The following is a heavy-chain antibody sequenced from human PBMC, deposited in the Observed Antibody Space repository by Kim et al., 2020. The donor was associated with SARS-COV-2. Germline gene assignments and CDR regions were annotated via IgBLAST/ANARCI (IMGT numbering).Heavy chain of an antibody. V-gene: IGHV1-69*13. CDR2: IIPIFGTA. Sequence: SVKVSCKASGGTFSSYAISWVRQAPGQGLEWMGGIIPIFGTANYAQKFQGRVTITADESTSTAYMELSSLRSEDTAVYYCARGGYSSSWFFDYWGQGTLVTVSS. CDR1: GGTFSSYA. D-gene: IGHD6-13*01. CDR3: ARGGYSSSWFFDY. J-gene: IGHJ4*02.